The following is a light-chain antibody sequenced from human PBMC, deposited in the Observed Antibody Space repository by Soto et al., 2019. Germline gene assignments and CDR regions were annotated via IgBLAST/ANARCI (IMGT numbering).Light chain of an antibody. V-gene: IGKV3-15*01. CDR2: GAS. Sequence: EIVMTQSPATLSVSPGERATLSCRASQSVSSNLAWYQQKPGQAPRLLIYGASTRATGIPDRFSGSGSGTEFTLTISSLQSEDFAVYYCQQYENWPPKYTFGQGTKLEIK. J-gene: IGKJ2*01. CDR1: QSVSSN. CDR3: QQYENWPPKYT.